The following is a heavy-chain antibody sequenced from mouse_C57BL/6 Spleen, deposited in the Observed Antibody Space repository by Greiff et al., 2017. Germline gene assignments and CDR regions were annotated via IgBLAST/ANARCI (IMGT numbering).Heavy chain of an antibody. CDR1: GYTFTSYW. J-gene: IGHJ1*03. CDR3: ARGHSSYGYFGV. V-gene: IGHV1-55*01. CDR2: IYPGSGST. D-gene: IGHD1-1*01. Sequence: QVQLQQPGAELVKPGASVKMSCKASGYTFTSYWITWVKQRPGQGLEWIGDIYPGSGSTNYNEKFKSKATLTVDTSSSTAYMQISSLTSEDSAVYYCARGHSSYGYFGVWGTGTTVTVSS.